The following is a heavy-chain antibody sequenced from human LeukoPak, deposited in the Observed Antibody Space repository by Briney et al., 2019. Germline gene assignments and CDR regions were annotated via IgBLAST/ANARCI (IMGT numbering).Heavy chain of an antibody. CDR3: ARDYQASSSWYGRFDY. Sequence: GGSLRLSCAASGFTVSSNYMSWVRQAPGKGLEWVSVIYSGGSTYYADSVKGRFTISRDNSKNTLYLQMNSLRAEDTAVYYCARDYQASSSWYGRFDYWGQGTLVTVSS. CDR1: GFTVSSNY. V-gene: IGHV3-53*01. D-gene: IGHD6-13*01. CDR2: IYSGGST. J-gene: IGHJ4*02.